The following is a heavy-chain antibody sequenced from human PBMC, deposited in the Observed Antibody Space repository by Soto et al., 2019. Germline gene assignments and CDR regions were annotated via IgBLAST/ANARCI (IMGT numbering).Heavy chain of an antibody. CDR2: IGAYNGNT. CDR3: VRDDITVPGTVGY. D-gene: IGHD6-19*01. CDR1: GYTFFNYG. V-gene: IGHV1-18*01. Sequence: GASVKVSCKASGYTFFNYGIGWVRRAPGQGLEWMGWIGAYNGNTNYPQKFQGRVTLTTDTSTRTAYMELRSLRSDDTAVYYCVRDDITVPGTVGYWGQGTLVTVSS. J-gene: IGHJ4*02.